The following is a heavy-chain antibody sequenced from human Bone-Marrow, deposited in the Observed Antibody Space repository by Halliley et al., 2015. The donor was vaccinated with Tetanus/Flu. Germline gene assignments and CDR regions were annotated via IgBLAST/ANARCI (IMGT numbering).Heavy chain of an antibody. CDR3: VVYYYDSSSIFFQH. D-gene: IGHD3-22*01. CDR2: INGDGSDT. J-gene: IGHJ1*01. V-gene: IGHV3-74*01. Sequence: SRINGDGSDTTYPASVKGRFTISRGNAKNTLYLQMNSLRAEDTALYYCVVYYYDSSSIFFQHWGQATLVTVSS.